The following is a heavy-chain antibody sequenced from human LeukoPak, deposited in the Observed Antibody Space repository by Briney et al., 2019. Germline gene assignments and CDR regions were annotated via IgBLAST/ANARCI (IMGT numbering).Heavy chain of an antibody. Sequence: GASVKVSCKASGYTFTSYGISWVRQAPGQGLEWMGWISAYNGNTNYAQKLQGRVTMTTDTSTSTAYVELRSLRSDDTAVYYCARDLLVGATAFDYWGQGTLVTVSS. V-gene: IGHV1-18*01. J-gene: IGHJ4*02. D-gene: IGHD1-26*01. CDR1: GYTFTSYG. CDR2: ISAYNGNT. CDR3: ARDLLVGATAFDY.